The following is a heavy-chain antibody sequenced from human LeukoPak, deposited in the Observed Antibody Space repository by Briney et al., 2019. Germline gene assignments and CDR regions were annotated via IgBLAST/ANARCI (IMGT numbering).Heavy chain of an antibody. CDR2: IWYDGSNK. J-gene: IGHJ6*02. D-gene: IGHD2-21*01. CDR3: ARGAKPGVWYGMDV. CDR1: GFTFSSYG. V-gene: IGHV3-33*01. Sequence: PGRSLRLPCAASGFTFSSYGMHWVRQAPGKGLEWVAVIWYDGSNKYYADSVKGRFTISRDNSKNTLYLQMNSLRAEDTAVYYCARGAKPGVWYGMDVWGQGTTVTVSS.